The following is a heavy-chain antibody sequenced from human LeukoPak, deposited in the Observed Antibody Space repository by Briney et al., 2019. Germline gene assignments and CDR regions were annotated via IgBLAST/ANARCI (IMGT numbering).Heavy chain of an antibody. J-gene: IGHJ4*02. CDR2: ISYDGSNK. Sequence: GGSLRLSCAGSGFTFSSYAMHWVRRAPGKGLEWAAVISYDGSNKFYADSVKGRFTISRDNSKNTLYLQMNSLRAEDTAVYYCERVGGYGPYYFDYWGQGTLVTVSS. V-gene: IGHV3-30*04. CDR3: ERVGGYGPYYFDY. D-gene: IGHD5-18*01. CDR1: GFTFSSYA.